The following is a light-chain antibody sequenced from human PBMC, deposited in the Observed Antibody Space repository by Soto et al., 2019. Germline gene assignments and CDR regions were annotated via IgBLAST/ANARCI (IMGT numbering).Light chain of an antibody. J-gene: IGKJ1*01. CDR3: QHSSRDSAA. CDR1: QTISSW. CDR2: KAS. Sequence: DIQMTQSPSTLSGSVGDRVTITCRASQTISSWVDWYQQKPGKAPKLLIYKASILKSGVPSRFSGSGCGTELTLTISRRQADDFATYYCQHSSRDSAAFGQGTKVELK. V-gene: IGKV1-5*03.